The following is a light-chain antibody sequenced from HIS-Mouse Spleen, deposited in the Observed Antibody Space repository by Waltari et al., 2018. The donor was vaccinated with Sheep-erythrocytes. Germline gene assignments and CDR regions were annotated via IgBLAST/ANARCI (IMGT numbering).Light chain of an antibody. J-gene: IGKJ3*01. CDR1: QRVSSSY. Sequence: EIVLTQSPGTLSLSPGERATPSCRASQRVSSSYLAWYQQKPGQAPRLLIYGSSSRATGIPDRFSGSGSGTDFTLTISRLEPEDFAVYYCQQYGSSPLFTFGPGTKVDIK. CDR3: QQYGSSPLFT. CDR2: GSS. V-gene: IGKV3-20*01.